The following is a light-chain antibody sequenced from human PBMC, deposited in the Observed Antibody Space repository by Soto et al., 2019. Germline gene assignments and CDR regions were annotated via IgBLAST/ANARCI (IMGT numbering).Light chain of an antibody. V-gene: IGKV3-15*01. J-gene: IGKJ1*01. CDR3: QQYNNWPPWT. CDR1: QSVSSN. Sequence: EIVMTQSPASLSVSPGERATLSCRASQSVSSNLAWYQQKPGQAPRLLIYGASNRATGIPPRFTGSGSGTEFTLTISSLQSEDFAVYFCQQYNNWPPWTFGRGTKVEVK. CDR2: GAS.